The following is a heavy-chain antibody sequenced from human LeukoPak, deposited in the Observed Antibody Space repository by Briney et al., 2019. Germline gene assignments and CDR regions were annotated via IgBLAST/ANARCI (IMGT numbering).Heavy chain of an antibody. J-gene: IGHJ5*02. CDR2: MNPNSGNT. V-gene: IGHV1-8*01. CDR3: AIPSSRSNNWFDP. D-gene: IGHD2-15*01. Sequence: ASVKVSCKASGYTFTSYDINWVRQATGQGLEWMGWMNPNSGNTGYAQKFQGRVTMTRNTSISTAYMELSSLRSEDTAVYYCAIPSSRSNNWFDPWGHGTLVTVSS. CDR1: GYTFTSYD.